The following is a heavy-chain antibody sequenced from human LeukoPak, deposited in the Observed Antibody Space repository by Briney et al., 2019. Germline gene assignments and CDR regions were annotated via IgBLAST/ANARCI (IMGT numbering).Heavy chain of an antibody. V-gene: IGHV3-30*04. CDR1: RFTFSNYA. CDR2: ISYDGTNK. J-gene: IGHJ4*02. CDR3: AREDYNPYYFDY. Sequence: GGSLRLSCAASRFTFSNYAMHWVRQAPGKGLEWVALISYDGTNKYYADSVKGRFTISRDNSKNTLYLQMNSLRAEDTAVYYCAREDYNPYYFDYWGQGTLVTVSS. D-gene: IGHD1-1*01.